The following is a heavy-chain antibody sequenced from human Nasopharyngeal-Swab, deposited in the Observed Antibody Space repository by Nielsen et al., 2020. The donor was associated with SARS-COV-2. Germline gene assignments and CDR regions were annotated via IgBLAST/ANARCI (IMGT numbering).Heavy chain of an antibody. J-gene: IGHJ3*02. CDR3: ARVMVVVPDAFDI. D-gene: IGHD2-15*01. V-gene: IGHV4-59*01. CDR1: GGSISSYY. Sequence: SDTLSLTCTVSGGSISSYYWSWIRQPPGKGLEWIGYIYYSGSTNYNPSLKSRVTISVDTSKNQFSLKLSSVTAADTAVYYCARVMVVVPDAFDIWGQGTMVTVSS. CDR2: IYYSGST.